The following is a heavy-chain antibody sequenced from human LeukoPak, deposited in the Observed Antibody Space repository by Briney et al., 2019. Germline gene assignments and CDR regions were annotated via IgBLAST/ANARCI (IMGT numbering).Heavy chain of an antibody. Sequence: PSETLSLTCAVYGGSFSGYYWSWIRQPPGKGLEWIGEINHSGSTNYNPPLKSRVTISVDTSKNQFSLKLSSVTAADTAVYYCARADTSKTGYSSGWYRRAGAFDIWGQGTMVTVSS. CDR2: INHSGST. CDR3: ARADTSKTGYSSGWYRRAGAFDI. J-gene: IGHJ3*02. D-gene: IGHD6-19*01. V-gene: IGHV4-34*01. CDR1: GGSFSGYY.